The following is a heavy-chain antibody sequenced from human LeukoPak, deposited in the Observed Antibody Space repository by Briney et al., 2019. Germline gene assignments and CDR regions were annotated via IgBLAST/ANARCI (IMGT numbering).Heavy chain of an antibody. D-gene: IGHD3-9*01. CDR3: ARVQFDYYDILTCYPYFDY. CDR2: IYYSGST. Sequence: SETLSLTCTVSGGSISSGGYYWSWIRQHPGKGLEWIGYIYYSGSTYYNPSLKSRVTISVDTSKNQFSLKLSSVTAADTAVYYCARVQFDYYDILTCYPYFDYWGQGTLVTVSS. CDR1: GGSISSGGYY. J-gene: IGHJ4*02. V-gene: IGHV4-31*03.